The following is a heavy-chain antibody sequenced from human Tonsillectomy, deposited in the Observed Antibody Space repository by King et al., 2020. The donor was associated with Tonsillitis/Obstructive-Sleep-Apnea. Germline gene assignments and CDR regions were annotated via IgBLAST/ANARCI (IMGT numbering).Heavy chain of an antibody. Sequence: VQLVESGGGLVQPGRSLRLSCTASGFTFGDYAMSWVRQAPGKGLEWVGVIRSKANGGKTEYAAYVKGRFTISRDDSKSITNKQINSLKTEDTDVYYCTRVAYYYDSSGYEGWFDPWGQGTLVTVSS. CDR2: IRSKANGGKT. CDR3: TRVAYYYDSSGYEGWFDP. J-gene: IGHJ5*02. D-gene: IGHD3-22*01. V-gene: IGHV3-49*04. CDR1: GFTFGDYA.